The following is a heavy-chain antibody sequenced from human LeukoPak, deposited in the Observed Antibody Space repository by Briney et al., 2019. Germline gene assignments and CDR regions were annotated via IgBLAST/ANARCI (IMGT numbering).Heavy chain of an antibody. CDR3: AKDRTIFGVPIISS. D-gene: IGHD3-3*01. J-gene: IGHJ5*02. CDR1: GFTFSSYA. V-gene: IGHV3-23*01. Sequence: PGGSLRLSCAASGFTFSSYAMSWVRQAPGKGLEWVSAISGSGGSTYYTDSVKGRFTISRDNSKNTLYLQMNSLRAEDTAVYYCAKDRTIFGVPIISSWGQGTLVTVSS. CDR2: ISGSGGST.